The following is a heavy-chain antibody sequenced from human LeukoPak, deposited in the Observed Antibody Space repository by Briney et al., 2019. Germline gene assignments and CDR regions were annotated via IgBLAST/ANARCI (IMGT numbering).Heavy chain of an antibody. J-gene: IGHJ3*02. D-gene: IGHD2-2*01. V-gene: IGHV4-30-2*01. CDR1: GGSISSGGYS. CDR3: ARIVVVPAGAFDI. Sequence: PSQTLSLTCAVSGGSISSGGYSWSWIRQPPGKGLEWIGYIYHSGSTYYNPSLKSRVTISVDRSKNQFSLKLSSVTAADTAVYYCARIVVVPAGAFDIWGQGTMVTVSS. CDR2: IYHSGST.